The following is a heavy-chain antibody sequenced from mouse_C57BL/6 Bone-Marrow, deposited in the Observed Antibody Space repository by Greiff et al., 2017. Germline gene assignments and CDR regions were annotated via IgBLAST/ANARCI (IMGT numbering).Heavy chain of an antibody. J-gene: IGHJ2*01. D-gene: IGHD1-1*01. CDR1: GYTFTSYW. CDR2: IDPSDSYT. Sequence: QVQLQQSGAELVRPGTSVKLSCKASGYTFTSYWMHWVKQRPGQGLEWIGVIDPSDSYTNYNQKFKGKATLTVDTSSSTAYMQLSSLTSEDSAVYYCARCGITTVVAYYFDYWGQGTTLTVSS. V-gene: IGHV1-59*01. CDR3: ARCGITTVVAYYFDY.